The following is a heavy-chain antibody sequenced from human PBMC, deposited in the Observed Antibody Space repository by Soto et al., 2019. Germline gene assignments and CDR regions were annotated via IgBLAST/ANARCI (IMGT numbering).Heavy chain of an antibody. CDR3: ASWREREHAFDV. CDR1: GLTVSGTKY. V-gene: IGHV3-53*01. CDR2: LYDVFGS. Sequence: DVQLVESGGGLIQPGESLRLSCVAFGLTVSGTKYVAWVSQAPGKGLEWVSALYDVFGSFYADSVKGRFTTSSDRSRSTVYLQMNDLRPDDTAVYYCASWREREHAFDVWGQGTAVIVSP. J-gene: IGHJ3*01. D-gene: IGHD1-1*01.